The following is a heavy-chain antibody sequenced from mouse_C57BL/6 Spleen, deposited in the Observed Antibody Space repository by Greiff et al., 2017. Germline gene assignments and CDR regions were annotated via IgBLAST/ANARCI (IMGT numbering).Heavy chain of an antibody. V-gene: IGHV2-9-1*01. CDR1: GFSLTSYA. CDR3: ASHGGIVGYYFDY. Sequence: VKLMESGPGLVAPSQSLSITCTVSGFSLTSYAISWVRQPPGKGLEWLGVIWTGGGTNYNSALKSRLSISKDNSKSQVFLKMNSLQTDDTARYYCASHGGIVGYYFDYWGQGTTLTVSS. D-gene: IGHD1-1*02. J-gene: IGHJ2*01. CDR2: IWTGGGT.